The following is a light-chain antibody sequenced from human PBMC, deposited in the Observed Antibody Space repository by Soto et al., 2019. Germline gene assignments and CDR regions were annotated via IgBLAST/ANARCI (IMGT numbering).Light chain of an antibody. CDR2: EVT. CDR3: SSYAGSNNVI. CDR1: SSDVGGNNY. Sequence: QSALTQPPSASGSPGQSVAISCTGTSSDVGGNNYVSWYQQHPSKAPKLMVYEVTKRPSGVPDRFSGSKSGNTASLTVSGLQAEDEADYYCSSYAGSNNVIFGGGTKLTVL. J-gene: IGLJ2*01. V-gene: IGLV2-8*01.